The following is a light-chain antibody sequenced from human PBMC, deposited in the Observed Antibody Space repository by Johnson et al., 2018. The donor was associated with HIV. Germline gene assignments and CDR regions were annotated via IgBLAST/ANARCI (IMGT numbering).Light chain of an antibody. CDR1: TSNIGNNY. Sequence: QSVLTQPPSVSAAPGQKVTISCSGSTSNIGNNYISWYQHLPGTDPKLLIYDNDKRPSGIPDRFSGSKSGTSATLGITGLQTGDEADYYCGTWDSSLSAFVFGTGTEVTVL. V-gene: IGLV1-51*01. J-gene: IGLJ1*01. CDR3: GTWDSSLSAFV. CDR2: DND.